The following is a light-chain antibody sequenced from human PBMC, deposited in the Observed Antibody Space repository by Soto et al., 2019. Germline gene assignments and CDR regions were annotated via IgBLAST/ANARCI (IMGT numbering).Light chain of an antibody. CDR1: ELSKQY. V-gene: IGLV3-25*02. CDR2: KDT. CDR3: QSSDDTGDYYL. J-gene: IGLJ1*01. Sequence: SYELTQPPSVSVSPGQTARITCSGDELSKQYSFWYQQKPGQAPVLVIYKDTERASGIPERFSGSSSGTTVTLTISGVRAEDEATYYCQSSDDTGDYYLFGTGTKVTLL.